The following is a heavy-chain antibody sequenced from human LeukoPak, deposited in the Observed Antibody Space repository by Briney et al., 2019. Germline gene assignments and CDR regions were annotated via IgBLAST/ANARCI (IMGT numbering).Heavy chain of an antibody. CDR1: GFTFSSYA. CDR3: ARSIAVTKNNWFDP. D-gene: IGHD6-19*01. J-gene: IGHJ5*02. Sequence: GGSLRLSCAASGFTFSSYAMHWVRQAPGKGLEWVAVISYDGSNKYYADSVKGRFTISRDNSKNTLYPQMNSLRAEDTAVYYCARSIAVTKNNWFDPWGQGTLVTVSS. CDR2: ISYDGSNK. V-gene: IGHV3-30-3*01.